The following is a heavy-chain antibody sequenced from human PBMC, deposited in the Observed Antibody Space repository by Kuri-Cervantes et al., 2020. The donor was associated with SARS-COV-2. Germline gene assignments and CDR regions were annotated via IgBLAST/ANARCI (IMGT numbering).Heavy chain of an antibody. J-gene: IGHJ4*02. CDR3: ARHDY. Sequence: SETLSLTCTVSGGSISSGGYYWGWIRQPLGKGLEFIGTIYYDGRTYYNTSLKSRVTISVDTSKNQFSLKLSSVTAADTAVYYCARHDYWGQGTLVTVSS. CDR1: GGSISSGGYY. V-gene: IGHV4-39*01. CDR2: IYYDGRT.